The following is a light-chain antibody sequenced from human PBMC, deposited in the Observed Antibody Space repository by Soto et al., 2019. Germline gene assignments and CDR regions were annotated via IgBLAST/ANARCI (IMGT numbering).Light chain of an antibody. CDR3: SSYTRTSSLV. CDR2: EVS. V-gene: IGLV2-14*01. Sequence: QSVLAQPASVSGSPGQSITISCTGTSSDVGFSKYVSWYQQHAGKAPKLMIYEVSNRPSGVSFRFSGSKSDNTASLTISGLQAEYEADYYCSSYTRTSSLVFGGGTQLTVL. J-gene: IGLJ7*01. CDR1: SSDVGFSKY.